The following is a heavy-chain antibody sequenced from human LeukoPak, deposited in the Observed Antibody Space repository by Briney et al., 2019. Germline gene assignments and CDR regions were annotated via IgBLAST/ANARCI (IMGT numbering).Heavy chain of an antibody. D-gene: IGHD2-15*01. CDR3: ARARGVVVAANFDY. V-gene: IGHV4-34*01. Sequence: SETLSLTCAVYGGSFSGYYWSWIRQPPGKGLEWIGEINHSGSTNYNPSLKSRVTISVDTSKNQFSLKLSSVTAADTAVYYCARARGVVVAANFDYWGQGTLVTVSS. CDR1: GGSFSGYY. J-gene: IGHJ4*02. CDR2: INHSGST.